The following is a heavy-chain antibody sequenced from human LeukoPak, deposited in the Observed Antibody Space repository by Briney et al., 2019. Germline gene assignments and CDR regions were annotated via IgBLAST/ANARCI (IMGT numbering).Heavy chain of an antibody. CDR1: GGSINNPNYY. Sequence: SETLSLTCTVSGGSINNPNYYWSWIRQPAGKGLEWIGRISTTGSTSYGPSLKSRVIISIDTSKNQFSLRLSSATAADTAVYYCARVLRQQLSPGFDPWGQGTLVTVSS. D-gene: IGHD6-13*01. CDR3: ARVLRQQLSPGFDP. J-gene: IGHJ5*02. CDR2: ISTTGST. V-gene: IGHV4-61*02.